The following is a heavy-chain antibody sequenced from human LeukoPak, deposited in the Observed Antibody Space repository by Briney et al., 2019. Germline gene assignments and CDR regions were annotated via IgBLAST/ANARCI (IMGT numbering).Heavy chain of an antibody. V-gene: IGHV4-59*12. Sequence: PSETLSLTCTVSGGSISSYYWSWIRQPPGKGLEWIGYIYYSGSTNYNPSLKSRVTMSVDTSKNQFSLNLSSVTAADTAVYYCARGHIAAAGNNSDHWGQGTLVTVSS. CDR1: GGSISSYY. CDR3: ARGHIAAAGNNSDH. CDR2: IYYSGST. J-gene: IGHJ4*02. D-gene: IGHD6-13*01.